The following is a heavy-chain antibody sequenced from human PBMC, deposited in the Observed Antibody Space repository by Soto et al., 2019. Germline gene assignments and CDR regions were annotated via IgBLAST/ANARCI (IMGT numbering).Heavy chain of an antibody. D-gene: IGHD3-16*01. CDR3: AKAYFVWSSEQPYYFDY. CDR2: ISGSGGRS. Sequence: GGSLRLSCAASGFTFSNYAMTLVRPGPGEGLEWVSGISGSGGRSYYADSVKGRFTISRDNSKSTLYLQMNSLRAEDTAVYYCAKAYFVWSSEQPYYFDYWGQGSLVTVSS. J-gene: IGHJ4*02. V-gene: IGHV3-23*01. CDR1: GFTFSNYA.